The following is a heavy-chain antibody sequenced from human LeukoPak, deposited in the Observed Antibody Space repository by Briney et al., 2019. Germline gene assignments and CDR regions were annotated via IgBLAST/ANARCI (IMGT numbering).Heavy chain of an antibody. CDR3: ARVWGYYDSSGYETWAAFDI. Sequence: ASVKVSCKASGYTFTSYGISWVRQAPGQGLEWMGWISAYNGNTNYAQKLQGRVTMTTDTSTSTAYMELRSLRSDDTAVYYCARVWGYYDSSGYETWAAFDIWGQGTMVTVSS. D-gene: IGHD3-22*01. CDR1: GYTFTSYG. CDR2: ISAYNGNT. J-gene: IGHJ3*02. V-gene: IGHV1-18*01.